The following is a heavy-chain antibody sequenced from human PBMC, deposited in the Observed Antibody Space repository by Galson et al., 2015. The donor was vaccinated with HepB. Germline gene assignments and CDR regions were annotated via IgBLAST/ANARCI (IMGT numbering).Heavy chain of an antibody. V-gene: IGHV4-34*01. J-gene: IGHJ4*02. CDR1: GGSFSGYY. D-gene: IGHD6-13*01. Sequence: SETLSLTCAVHGGSFSGYYWSWIRQPPGKGLEWIGEIVHSGSTKYNPSLKSRVTISVDTSKNQFYLKLRSVTAADTAVYYCAGGQDLAAGGDWGQGTLVTVSS. CDR2: IVHSGST. CDR3: AGGQDLAAGGD.